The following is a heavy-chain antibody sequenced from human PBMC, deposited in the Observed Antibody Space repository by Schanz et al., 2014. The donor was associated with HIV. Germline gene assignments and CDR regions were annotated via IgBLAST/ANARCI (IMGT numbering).Heavy chain of an antibody. CDR2: ISSDGSYK. Sequence: HVQLVQSGGALVQPGRSVRLSCAASGFTFSSYAMHWVRQAPGKGLEWVAIISSDGSYKYYADSVKGRFTISRDNSKNTLYLQMNSLRAEDTAIYYCAKGDPTAADPTDSWGQGTLVTVSS. CDR3: AKGDPTAADPTDS. J-gene: IGHJ4*02. CDR1: GFTFSSYA. D-gene: IGHD2-15*01. V-gene: IGHV3-30*04.